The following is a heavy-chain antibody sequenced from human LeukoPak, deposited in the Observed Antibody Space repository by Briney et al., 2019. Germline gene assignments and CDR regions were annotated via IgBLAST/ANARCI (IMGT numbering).Heavy chain of an antibody. CDR1: GFTFSDYY. CDR2: ISSSGSTI. V-gene: IGHV3-11*04. CDR3: ARDQPIGYSSGYPFDY. D-gene: IGHD5-18*01. Sequence: PGGSLILSCAASGFTFSDYYMSWIRQAPGKGLEWVSYISSSGSTIYYADSVKGRFTISRDNAKNSLYLQMNSLRAEDTAVYYCARDQPIGYSSGYPFDYWGQGTLVTVSS. J-gene: IGHJ4*02.